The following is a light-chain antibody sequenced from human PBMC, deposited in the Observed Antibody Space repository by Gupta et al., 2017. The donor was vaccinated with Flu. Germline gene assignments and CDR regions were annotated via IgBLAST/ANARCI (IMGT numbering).Light chain of an antibody. CDR1: SSNVGSHT. CDR3: ASWDHSLNGFV. CDR2: GDH. J-gene: IGLJ1*01. Sequence: SLLTQPPSASGTPGPRVTLSCSGSSSNVGSHTINWYLQLPGAAPKLVISGDHQRPSGVPDRFSASKSGTSASLAISGLQSEDEADYYCASWDHSLNGFVFGSGTTVTLL. V-gene: IGLV1-44*01.